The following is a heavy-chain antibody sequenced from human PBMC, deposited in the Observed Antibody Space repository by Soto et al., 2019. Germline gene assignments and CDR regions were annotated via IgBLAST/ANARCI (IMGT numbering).Heavy chain of an antibody. D-gene: IGHD5-12*01. CDR1: GGSISSGGDS. CDR3: ARVTGVATGTGYFDY. V-gene: IGHV4-30-2*01. J-gene: IGHJ4*02. CDR2: IYHSGST. Sequence: SETLSLSCAVSGGSISSGGDSWSWIRQPPGKGLEWIGYIYHSGSTYYNPSLKSRVTISVDRSKNQFSLKLSSVTAADTAVYYCARVTGVATGTGYFDYWGQGTLVTVSS.